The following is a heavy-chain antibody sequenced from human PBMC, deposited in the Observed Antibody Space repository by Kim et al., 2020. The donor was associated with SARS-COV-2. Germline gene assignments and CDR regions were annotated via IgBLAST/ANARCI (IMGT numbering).Heavy chain of an antibody. CDR3: ASGTLGNYYFDY. D-gene: IGHD7-27*01. J-gene: IGHJ4*02. V-gene: IGHV1-3*01. Sequence: KYSQKFQGRVTITRDTSASTAYMELSSLRSEDTAVYYCASGTLGNYYFDYWGQGTLVTVSS.